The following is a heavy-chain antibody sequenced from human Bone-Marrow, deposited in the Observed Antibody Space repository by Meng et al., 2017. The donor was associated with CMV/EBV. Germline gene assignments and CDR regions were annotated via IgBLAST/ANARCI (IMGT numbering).Heavy chain of an antibody. CDR1: GFTFSSYE. Sequence: GGSLRLSCAASGFTFSSYEMNWVRQAPGKGLEWVSSISSSSSYIYYADSVKGRFTISRDNAKNSLYLQMNSLRAEDTAVYYCARGVEMATITFPIGSLNWFDPWGQGTLVTVSS. J-gene: IGHJ5*02. D-gene: IGHD5-24*01. V-gene: IGHV3-21*01. CDR3: ARGVEMATITFPIGSLNWFDP. CDR2: ISSSSSYI.